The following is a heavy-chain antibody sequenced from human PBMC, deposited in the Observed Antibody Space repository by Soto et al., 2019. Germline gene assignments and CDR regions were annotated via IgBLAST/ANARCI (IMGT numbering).Heavy chain of an antibody. D-gene: IGHD6-6*01. CDR3: AREDAARIERWFDA. J-gene: IGHJ5*02. CDR2: IYSSGST. Sequence: QVQLQESGPRLVKPSQTLSLSCAVSGGSIISASYSWNWIRQSPGRGLEWIGHIYSSGSTYYNPSRKSRVSISVDTSNNQFSQKLTSVTAADTAVYFCAREDAARIERWFDAWGQGILVTVSS. V-gene: IGHV4-31*11. CDR1: GGSIISASYS.